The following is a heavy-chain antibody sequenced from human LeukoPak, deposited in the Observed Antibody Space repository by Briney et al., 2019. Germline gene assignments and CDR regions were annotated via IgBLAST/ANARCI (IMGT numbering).Heavy chain of an antibody. CDR1: GVSISGVSYF. Sequence: PSEPLSLTCTVSGVSISGVSYFWGWIRQPPGKGLEWIGSIYYSGSTYYNPSLKGRVTISVDTSKNQFSLRLSSVTAADTAVYYCARQPYSYNNCPWYIDLSGRASLVTVSS. CDR3: ARQPYSYNNCPWYIDL. D-gene: IGHD5-18*01. V-gene: IGHV4-39*01. J-gene: IGHJ2*01. CDR2: IYYSGST.